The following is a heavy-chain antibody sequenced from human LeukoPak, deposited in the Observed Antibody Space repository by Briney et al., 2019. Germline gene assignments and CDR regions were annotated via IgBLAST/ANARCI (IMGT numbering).Heavy chain of an antibody. D-gene: IGHD3-9*01. CDR2: INSDGSST. CDR3: ARTAYGGRYFDWLSNFDY. Sequence: SCAASGFTFSSYWMHWVRRAPGKGLVWVSRINSDGSSTNYAGSVKGRFTISRDNAKNTLYMQMNILRAEDTAVYYCARTAYGGRYFDWLSNFDYWGQGTLVTVSS. V-gene: IGHV3-74*01. J-gene: IGHJ4*02. CDR1: GFTFSSYW.